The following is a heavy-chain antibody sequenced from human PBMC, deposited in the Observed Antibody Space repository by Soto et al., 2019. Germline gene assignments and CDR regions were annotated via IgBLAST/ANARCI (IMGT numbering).Heavy chain of an antibody. CDR3: ARPALEQRVAAAMDV. D-gene: IGHD6-13*01. V-gene: IGHV5-51*01. CDR1: GYSFTSYW. CDR2: IYPGDSDT. Sequence: RESRKISCKSSGYSFTSYWIVWVRQMPGKGLEWMGIIYPGDSDTRYSPSFQGQVTISVDKSIRTAYLQWSSLKASDTAMYYCARPALEQRVAAAMDVWGQGTTVTLFS. J-gene: IGHJ6*02.